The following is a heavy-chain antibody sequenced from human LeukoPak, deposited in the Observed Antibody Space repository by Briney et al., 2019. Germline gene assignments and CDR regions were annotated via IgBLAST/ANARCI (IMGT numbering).Heavy chain of an antibody. J-gene: IGHJ6*02. V-gene: IGHV3-23*01. D-gene: IGHD3-3*01. CDR1: GFTFSSHA. Sequence: GGSLRLSCAASGFTFSSHAMGWVRQAPGKGLEWVSSIIANGGSTYYGDSVKGRFTISRDNSKNTLYLQMNSLRAEDTAIYYCAKDGGGSLEWLPPMDVWGQGTMVTVSS. CDR3: AKDGGGSLEWLPPMDV. CDR2: IIANGGST.